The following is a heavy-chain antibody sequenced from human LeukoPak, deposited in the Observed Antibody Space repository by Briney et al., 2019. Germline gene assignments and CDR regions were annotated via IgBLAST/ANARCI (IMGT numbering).Heavy chain of an antibody. Sequence: GASVKVSCKASGYTFTGYYMHWVRQAPGQGLEWMGWINPNSGGTNYAQKFQGWVTMTRDTSISTAYMELSRLRSDDTAVYYCARAPKGSGAWFDPWGQGTLVTVSS. CDR2: INPNSGGT. D-gene: IGHD2-15*01. CDR3: ARAPKGSGAWFDP. J-gene: IGHJ5*02. V-gene: IGHV1-2*04. CDR1: GYTFTGYY.